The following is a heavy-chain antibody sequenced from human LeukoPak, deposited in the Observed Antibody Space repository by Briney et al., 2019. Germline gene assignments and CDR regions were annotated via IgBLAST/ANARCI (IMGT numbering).Heavy chain of an antibody. V-gene: IGHV3-21*04. CDR2: ISRSASNI. J-gene: IGHJ4*02. Sequence: AGGSLRLSCVASGFSFSSYNMNWVRQAPGKGLEWISSISRSASNIYYADSLKGRFTISRDNSKNTLYLEMNTLRVEDTAVYYCAIGPPYGGYSDWGQGTLVTVSS. CDR3: AIGPPYGGYSD. CDR1: GFSFSSYN. D-gene: IGHD5-12*01.